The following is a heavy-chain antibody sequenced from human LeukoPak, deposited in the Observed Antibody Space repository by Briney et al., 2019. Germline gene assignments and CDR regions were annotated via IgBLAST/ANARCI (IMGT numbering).Heavy chain of an antibody. Sequence: ASVKVSCKASGYNFITIATSWVRQAPGQGLEWMGWSSAYNGDGNFVQKFQGRVTMTTDTSTNTAYMELRSLRYDDTAVYYCARGGPWVVDTINDYYLDVWGKGTTVTVSS. CDR2: SSAYNGDG. V-gene: IGHV1-18*01. D-gene: IGHD5-24*01. J-gene: IGHJ6*03. CDR3: ARGGPWVVDTINDYYLDV. CDR1: GYNFITIA.